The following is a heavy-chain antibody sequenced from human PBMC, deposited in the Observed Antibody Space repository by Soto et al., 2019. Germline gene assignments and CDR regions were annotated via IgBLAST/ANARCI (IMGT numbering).Heavy chain of an antibody. Sequence: QVHLVQSGAEVKKPWASVKFSFNASGYTFTGYYMHWVRQDPGQGLEWMGCINHNSGGTNYAQKFQGRVTMTRDTTISTADMELRRLISDDTAVYYCATETGYGYSSGWHNHPPRYGMDVWGQGTPVTVSS. V-gene: IGHV1-2*02. J-gene: IGHJ6*02. CDR2: INHNSGGT. CDR1: GYTFTGYY. CDR3: ATETGYGYSSGWHNHPPRYGMDV. D-gene: IGHD6-19*01.